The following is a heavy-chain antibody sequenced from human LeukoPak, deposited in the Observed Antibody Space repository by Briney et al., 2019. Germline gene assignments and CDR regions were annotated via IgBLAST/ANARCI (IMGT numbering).Heavy chain of an antibody. CDR3: ARDAYNLGNYFSWYFDY. CDR1: GGTFTNHT. V-gene: IGHV1-69*13. D-gene: IGHD3-10*01. CDR2: FVPIFGAT. J-gene: IGHJ4*02. Sequence: SVKVSCRASGGTFTNHTINWGRQAPGQGLQGMGGFVPIFGATNSAQRFQGRVTITADESTSTAYMELSSLRSEDTAVYYCARDAYNLGNYFSWYFDYWGQGTLVTVSS.